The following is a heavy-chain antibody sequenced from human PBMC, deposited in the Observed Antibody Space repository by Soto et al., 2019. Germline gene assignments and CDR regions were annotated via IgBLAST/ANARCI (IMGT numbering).Heavy chain of an antibody. CDR1: GLTLSHAW. Sequence: EVQLVESGGGFVEPGGSLRLSCVGSGLTLSHAWMTWVRQAPGKGLEWVGRIKTKGEGGTMDYAAPVKGRFSVSRDDSENTLYLQMSSLHSEDTAMYYCVADLRGVRPNWGFDYWGQGTLVTVSS. D-gene: IGHD7-27*01. J-gene: IGHJ4*02. CDR2: IKTKGEGGTM. V-gene: IGHV3-15*07. CDR3: VADLRGVRPNWGFDY.